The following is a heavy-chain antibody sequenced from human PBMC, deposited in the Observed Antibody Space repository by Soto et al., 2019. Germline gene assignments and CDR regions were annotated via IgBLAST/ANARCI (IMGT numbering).Heavy chain of an antibody. D-gene: IGHD4-17*01. CDR1: GGSISSGGYY. CDR2: IYYSGST. J-gene: IGHJ4*02. Sequence: QVQLQESGPGLVKPSQTLSLTCTVSGGSISSGGYYWSWIRQHPGKGLEWIGYIYYSGSTYYNPSLKSPVTISVDTSKNQCSLKLSSVAAADTAVYYCARSPEATVTAFDYWGQGTLVTVSS. CDR3: ARSPEATVTAFDY. V-gene: IGHV4-31*01.